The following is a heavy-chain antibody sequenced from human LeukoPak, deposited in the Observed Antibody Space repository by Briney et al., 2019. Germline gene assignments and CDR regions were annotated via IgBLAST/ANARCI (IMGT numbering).Heavy chain of an antibody. Sequence: ASVKVSCKASGYTFTGYYMHWVRQAPGQGLEWMGWINPNSGGTNYAQKFQGRVTMTRDTSISTAYMELSRLRSDDTAVYYCARVYVGQWLVPDYWGQGTLDTVSS. CDR2: INPNSGGT. J-gene: IGHJ4*02. CDR1: GYTFTGYY. D-gene: IGHD6-19*01. V-gene: IGHV1-2*02. CDR3: ARVYVGQWLVPDY.